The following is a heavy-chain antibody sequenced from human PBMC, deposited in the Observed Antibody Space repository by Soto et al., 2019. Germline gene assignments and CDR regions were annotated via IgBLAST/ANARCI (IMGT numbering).Heavy chain of an antibody. CDR3: ARARFWSGYFLRWFDP. Sequence: PSETLSLTCTVSGGSISSYYWNWIRQPPGKGLEWIGYIYYSGSTYYNPSLKSRVTISVDTSKNQFSLKLSSVTAADTAVYYCARARFWSGYFLRWFDPWGQGTLVTVSS. CDR2: IYYSGST. V-gene: IGHV4-59*12. J-gene: IGHJ5*02. CDR1: GGSISSYY. D-gene: IGHD3-3*01.